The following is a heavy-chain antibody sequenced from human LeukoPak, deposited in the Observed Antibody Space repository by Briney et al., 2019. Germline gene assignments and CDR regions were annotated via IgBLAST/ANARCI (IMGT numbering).Heavy chain of an antibody. CDR3: ASRDYDSTDDAFDI. CDR1: GFTFSSYS. Sequence: GGSLRLSCAASGFTFSSYSMNWVRQAPGKGLEWVSSISSSSSYIYYADSVKGRFTISRDNAKNSLYLQMNSLRAEDTAVYYCASRDYDSTDDAFDIWGQGTMVTVSS. CDR2: ISSSSSYI. D-gene: IGHD3-22*01. V-gene: IGHV3-21*01. J-gene: IGHJ3*02.